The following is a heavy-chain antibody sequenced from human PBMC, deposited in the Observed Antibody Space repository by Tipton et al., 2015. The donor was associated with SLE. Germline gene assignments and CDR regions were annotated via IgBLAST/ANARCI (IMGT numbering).Heavy chain of an antibody. CDR3: ARRRGSSWYEDYFDY. D-gene: IGHD6-13*01. CDR1: DGSLSGYY. J-gene: IGHJ4*02. Sequence: TLSLTCTVFDGSLSGYYWAWLRQSPGKGLEWIGEISHDGGANYNPSFESRGTISLETSKNQSSLKLSSVTAADTAVYYCARRRGSSWYEDYFDYWGQGTLVTVSS. CDR2: ISHDGGA. V-gene: IGHV4-34*01.